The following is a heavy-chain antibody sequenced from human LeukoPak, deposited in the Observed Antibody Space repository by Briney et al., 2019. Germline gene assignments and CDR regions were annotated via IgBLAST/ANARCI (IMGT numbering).Heavy chain of an antibody. CDR1: GGSMSISSYY. CDR2: IHYGGST. D-gene: IGHD2-2*01. J-gene: IGHJ4*02. Sequence: SETLSLTCTVSGGSMSISSYYWDWIRQPPGKGLEWIGSIHYGGSTYYNSSLKSRVTISVDTSKNQFSLKLSSVTAADTAVYYCAIAGRSTTMGLDFFDYWGQGTLVTASS. V-gene: IGHV4-39*01. CDR3: AIAGRSTTMGLDFFDY.